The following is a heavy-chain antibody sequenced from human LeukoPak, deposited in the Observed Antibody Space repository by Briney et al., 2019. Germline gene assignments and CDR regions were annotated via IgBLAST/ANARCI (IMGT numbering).Heavy chain of an antibody. CDR2: IHPSRGTT. V-gene: IGHV1-46*01. CDR1: GDTFTNYY. D-gene: IGHD6-6*01. J-gene: IGHJ3*02. Sequence: ASLKISSKASGDTFTNYYIHWGRHAPVEKLEWGGMIHPSRGTTDYAHKFYGRGTTIRDTSTSKAYIEMSSLRSEDMAAYYCARSSLAASGRHDALDSWGQGTMVTVSS. CDR3: ARSSLAASGRHDALDS.